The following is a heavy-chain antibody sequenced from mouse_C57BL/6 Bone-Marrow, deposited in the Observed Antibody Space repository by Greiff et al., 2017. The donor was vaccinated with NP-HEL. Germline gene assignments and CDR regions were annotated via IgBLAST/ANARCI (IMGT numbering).Heavy chain of an antibody. CDR2: ISSGSSTI. CDR3: ARAKLGQIAY. J-gene: IGHJ3*01. V-gene: IGHV5-17*01. Sequence: EVMLVESGGGLVKPGGSLKLSCAASGFTFSDYGMHWVRQAPEKGLEWVAYISSGSSTIYYADTVKGRFTISRDNAKNTLFLQMTSLRSEDTAMYYCARAKLGQIAYWGQGTLVTVSA. D-gene: IGHD4-1*01. CDR1: GFTFSDYG.